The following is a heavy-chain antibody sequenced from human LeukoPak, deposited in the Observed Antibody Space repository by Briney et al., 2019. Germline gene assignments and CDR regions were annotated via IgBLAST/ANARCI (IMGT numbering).Heavy chain of an antibody. J-gene: IGHJ4*02. Sequence: GASVKVSCKASGYTFTGYYMHWVRQAPGQGLEWMGWINPNSGGTNYAQKFQGRVTMTRDTSISTAYMELSRLRSDDTAVYYCARRFGRGSHCIDYWGQGTLVTVSS. CDR3: ARRFGRGSHCIDY. CDR1: GYTFTGYY. CDR2: INPNSGGT. D-gene: IGHD1-26*01. V-gene: IGHV1-2*02.